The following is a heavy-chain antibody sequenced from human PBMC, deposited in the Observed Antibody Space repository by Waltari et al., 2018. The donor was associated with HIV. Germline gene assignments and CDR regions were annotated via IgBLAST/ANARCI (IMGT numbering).Heavy chain of an antibody. CDR3: VREVFYYEESGRPGWFDP. J-gene: IGHJ5*02. Sequence: RLVESGGDSVRPGGALRLSCTASGFSVGKNSMSWVRQASGKGVGWGATIYGDGRTVYADAVEGRFSTSRETSKNMVHLLMDSLRTEDSAVYYCVREVFYYEESGRPGWFDPWGQGTLVAVSS. D-gene: IGHD3-16*01. V-gene: IGHV3-66*01. CDR2: IYGDGRT. CDR1: GFSVGKNS.